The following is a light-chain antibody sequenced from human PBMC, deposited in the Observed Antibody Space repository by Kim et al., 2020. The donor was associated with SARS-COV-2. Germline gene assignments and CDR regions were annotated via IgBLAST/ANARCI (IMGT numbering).Light chain of an antibody. V-gene: IGKV1-6*01. CDR1: QDIGND. CDR2: AAS. Sequence: AIQMTQSPSSLSASVGDRVTVTCRSSQDIGNDLSWYQQKPGKAPNLLIYAASSLQTGVPSRFSGSRSGTDFTLTISSLQPEDFATYNCLQDYNYPWTFGQGTKVDIK. CDR3: LQDYNYPWT. J-gene: IGKJ1*01.